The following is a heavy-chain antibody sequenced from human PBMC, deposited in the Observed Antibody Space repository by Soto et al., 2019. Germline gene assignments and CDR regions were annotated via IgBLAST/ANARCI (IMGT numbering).Heavy chain of an antibody. Sequence: ASGKVCCKASGYTVTSYHMHWVRQAPGQGLEWMGKINPSCDSRTYAQKFQGRVTMTGDTSTSTVYMELSSMRSEDTAVYYCARRYYYGTSWLDYWGQGTPVTVSS. V-gene: IGHV1-46*01. CDR1: GYTVTSYH. CDR2: INPSCDSR. D-gene: IGHD3-10*01. J-gene: IGHJ4*02. CDR3: ARRYYYGTSWLDY.